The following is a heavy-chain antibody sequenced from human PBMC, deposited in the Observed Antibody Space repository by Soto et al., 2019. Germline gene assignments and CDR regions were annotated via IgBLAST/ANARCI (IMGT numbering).Heavy chain of an antibody. V-gene: IGHV3-30-3*01. Sequence: QVPLVESGGGVVQPGRSLRLSCAASGFTFSSLPMHWVRQAPGKGLEWVAVISYDGSNKYYADSVKGRFTISRDNSKNTVYLQMDSLRAEDTAVYYCARDAGDSSAYYSDYWGQGTLVTVSS. CDR3: ARDAGDSSAYYSDY. CDR1: GFTFSSLP. D-gene: IGHD3-22*01. CDR2: ISYDGSNK. J-gene: IGHJ4*02.